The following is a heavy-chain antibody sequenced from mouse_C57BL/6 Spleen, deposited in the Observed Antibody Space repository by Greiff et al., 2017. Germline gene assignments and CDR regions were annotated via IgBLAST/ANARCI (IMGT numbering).Heavy chain of an antibody. CDR3: ARSSRGYHVYFDY. V-gene: IGHV1-61*01. D-gene: IGHD1-1*01. CDR1: GYTFTRYW. J-gene: IGHJ2*01. Sequence: QVQLQQPGAELVRPGSSVKLSCKASGYTFTRYWMDWLKPRTGQGLECIGNIYPSDSETHYNPKFKDKATLTVSTSSSTAYMQLISLTAEDSSFYYCARSSRGYHVYFDYWGQGTTLTVSS. CDR2: IYPSDSET.